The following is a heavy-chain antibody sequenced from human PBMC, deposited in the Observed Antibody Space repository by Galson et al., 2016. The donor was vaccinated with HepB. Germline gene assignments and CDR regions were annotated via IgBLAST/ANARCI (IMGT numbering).Heavy chain of an antibody. V-gene: IGHV3-9*01. D-gene: IGHD5-24*01. CDR3: AKARSTNAYKVFDY. J-gene: IGHJ4*02. CDR1: GFTFDDYA. Sequence: SLRLSCAASGFTFDDYAMHWVRQTPGKGLEWVSGIGWNSAYIDHADSVKGRFTISRDNAKNSLYLQMDSLRPEDTALYYCAKARSTNAYKVFDYWGQGILVAVSS. CDR2: IGWNSAYI.